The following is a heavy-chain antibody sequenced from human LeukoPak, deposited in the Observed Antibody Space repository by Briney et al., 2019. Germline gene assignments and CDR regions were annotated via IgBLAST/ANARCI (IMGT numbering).Heavy chain of an antibody. CDR2: INHSGSP. D-gene: IGHD1-7*01. Sequence: PSETLSLTCAVFGGSFSDFYWSWIRQSPGKGLEWIGEINHSGSPDYNPSLKSRVTISVDTSKNQFSLKLTSVTAADTAVYYCTKGSRENYPATDYWGQGTLVTVSS. J-gene: IGHJ4*02. CDR3: TKGSRENYPATDY. V-gene: IGHV4-34*01. CDR1: GGSFSDFY.